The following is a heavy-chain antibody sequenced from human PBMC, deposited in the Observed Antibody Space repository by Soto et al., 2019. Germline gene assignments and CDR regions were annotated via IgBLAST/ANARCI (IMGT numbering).Heavy chain of an antibody. V-gene: IGHV6-1*01. CDR2: TYYRSRWYN. J-gene: IGHJ6*03. Sequence: SQTLSLTCAISGDSVSSNSAAWNWIRLSPSKGLEWLARTYYRSRWYNDYAVSVRSRISVNPDTSKNQFSLQLTSVTPEDTAVYYCAGTTSHQWYYMDVWGKGTTVTVSS. CDR3: AGTTSHQWYYMDV. D-gene: IGHD1-7*01. CDR1: GDSVSSNSAA.